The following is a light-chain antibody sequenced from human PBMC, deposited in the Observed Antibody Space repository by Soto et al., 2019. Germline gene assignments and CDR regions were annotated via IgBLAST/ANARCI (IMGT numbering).Light chain of an antibody. CDR1: QSVSSSY. CDR3: QQYGSSPPTT. J-gene: IGKJ4*01. CDR2: GAS. V-gene: IGKV3-20*01. Sequence: EIVLTQSPGTLSLTPGERATLSCRASQSVSSSYLAWYQQKPGQAPRLLIYGASSRATGIPDRFSGSGSGTDFTLTISRLEPVDFAVYYCQQYGSSPPTTFGGGTKVEIK.